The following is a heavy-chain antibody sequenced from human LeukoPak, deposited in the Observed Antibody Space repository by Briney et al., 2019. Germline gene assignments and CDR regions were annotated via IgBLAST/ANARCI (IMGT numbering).Heavy chain of an antibody. CDR3: ARAVAATSGRFSLGY. CDR1: GGSFSGYY. V-gene: IGHV4-34*01. Sequence: SETLSLTCAVYGGSFSGYYWSWIRQPPGKGLEWIGEINHSGSTNYNPSLKSRVTISVDTSKNQFSLKLSSVTAADTAVYYCARAVAATSGRFSLGYWGQGTLVTVSS. CDR2: INHSGST. D-gene: IGHD1-26*01. J-gene: IGHJ4*02.